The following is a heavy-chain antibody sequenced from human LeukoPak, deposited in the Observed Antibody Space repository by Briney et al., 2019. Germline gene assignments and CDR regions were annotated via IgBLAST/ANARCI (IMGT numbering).Heavy chain of an antibody. CDR3: ARDDSVVQLGTFDY. J-gene: IGHJ4*02. D-gene: IGHD1-1*01. V-gene: IGHV1-2*02. CDR1: GYTFTGYY. Sequence: ASVKASCKASGYTFTGYYMHWVRQAPGQGLEWMGWINPNSGGTNYAQKFQGRVTMTRDTSISTAYMELSRLRSDDTAVYYCARDDSVVQLGTFDYWGQGTLVTVSS. CDR2: INPNSGGT.